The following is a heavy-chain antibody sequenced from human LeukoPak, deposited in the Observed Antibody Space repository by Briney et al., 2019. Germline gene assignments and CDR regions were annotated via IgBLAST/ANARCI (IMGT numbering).Heavy chain of an antibody. CDR1: GYTFTSYD. Sequence: ASVKVSCKASGYTFTSYDINWVRQATGQGLEWMGWMNPNGGNTGYAQKFQGRVTMTTDTSTSTAYMELRSLRSDDTAVYYCARDLDTAMDAFDYWGQGTLVTVSS. J-gene: IGHJ4*02. V-gene: IGHV1-8*02. D-gene: IGHD5-18*01. CDR3: ARDLDTAMDAFDY. CDR2: MNPNGGNT.